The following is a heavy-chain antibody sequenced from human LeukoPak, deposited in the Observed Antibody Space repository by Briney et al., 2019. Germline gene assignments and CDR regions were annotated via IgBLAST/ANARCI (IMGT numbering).Heavy chain of an antibody. CDR1: GFTLSRYE. V-gene: IGHV3-48*03. CDR3: ARDGDYGALGYYYGMDV. D-gene: IGHD4-17*01. Sequence: GGSLRLSCAASGFTLSRYEMNWVRQAPGKGREWVSYISSSGSTIYYADSVKGRFTISRDNAKNSLYLQMNSLRAEDTAVYYCARDGDYGALGYYYGMDVWGQGTTVTVSS. J-gene: IGHJ6*02. CDR2: ISSSGSTI.